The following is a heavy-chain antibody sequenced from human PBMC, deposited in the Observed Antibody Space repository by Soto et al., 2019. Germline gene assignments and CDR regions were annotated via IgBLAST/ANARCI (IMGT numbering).Heavy chain of an antibody. J-gene: IGHJ5*02. CDR2: IRSKANSYAT. CDR3: TSISSSPPSFRP. Sequence: EVQLVESGGGLVQPGGSLKLSCAASGFTFSGSAMHWVRQASGKGLEWVGRIRSKANSYATAYAASVKGRFTISRDDAKNTAYLQMNSLKTEDTAVYYCTSISSSPPSFRPWGQGTLVTVSS. V-gene: IGHV3-73*01. D-gene: IGHD6-13*01. CDR1: GFTFSGSA.